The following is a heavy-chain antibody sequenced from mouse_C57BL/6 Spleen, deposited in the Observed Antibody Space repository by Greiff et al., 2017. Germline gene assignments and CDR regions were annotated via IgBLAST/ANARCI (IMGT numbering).Heavy chain of an antibody. CDR1: GYTFTNYW. V-gene: IGHV1-63*01. J-gene: IGHJ4*01. CDR3: ARIRYDYDGDYYAMDY. D-gene: IGHD2-4*01. Sequence: QVQLQQSGAELVRPGTSVKMSCKASGYTFTNYWIGWAKQRPGHGLEWIGDIYPGGGYTNYNEKFKGKATLTADKSSSTAYMQFSSLTSEDSAIYYCARIRYDYDGDYYAMDYWGQGTSVTVSS. CDR2: IYPGGGYT.